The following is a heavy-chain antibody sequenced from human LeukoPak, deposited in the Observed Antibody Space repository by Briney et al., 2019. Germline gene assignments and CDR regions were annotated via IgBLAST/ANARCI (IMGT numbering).Heavy chain of an antibody. Sequence: ASVKVSCKASGYTFTSYGISWVRQAPGQGLEWMGWISAYNGNTNYAQKLQGRVTMTTDTSTSTAYMELRSLRSDDTAVYYCVRNVATVTPYYFDYWGQGTLVTVSS. CDR1: GYTFTSYG. D-gene: IGHD4-17*01. CDR2: ISAYNGNT. V-gene: IGHV1-18*01. J-gene: IGHJ4*02. CDR3: VRNVATVTPYYFDY.